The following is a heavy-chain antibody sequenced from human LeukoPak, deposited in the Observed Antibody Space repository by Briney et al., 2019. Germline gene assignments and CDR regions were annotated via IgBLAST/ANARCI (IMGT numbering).Heavy chain of an antibody. CDR3: ARLNYYDSSGYYFKEYYFDY. Sequence: PSETLSLTCTVSGGSISSSSYYWGWIRQPPGKGLEWIGSIYYSGSTYYNPSLKSRVTISVDTSKNQFSLKLSSVTAADTAVYYCARLNYYDSSGYYFKEYYFDYWGQGTLVTVSS. CDR2: IYYSGST. J-gene: IGHJ4*02. V-gene: IGHV4-39*07. CDR1: GGSISSSSYY. D-gene: IGHD3-22*01.